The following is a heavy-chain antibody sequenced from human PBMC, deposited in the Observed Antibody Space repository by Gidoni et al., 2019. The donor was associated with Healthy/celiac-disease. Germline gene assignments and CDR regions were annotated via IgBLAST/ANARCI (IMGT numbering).Heavy chain of an antibody. CDR2: IYYSGST. D-gene: IGHD5-12*01. Sequence: QVQLQESGPGLVKPSATLSLTCTVSGGSIRSYYWSWIRQPPGKGLEWIGYIYYSGSTNYNPSLKSQVTISVDTPKNQFSLKLSSVTAADTAVYYCARSGYDSLYYYYYGMDVWGQGTTVTVSS. V-gene: IGHV4-59*08. J-gene: IGHJ6*02. CDR1: GGSIRSYY. CDR3: ARSGYDSLYYYYYGMDV.